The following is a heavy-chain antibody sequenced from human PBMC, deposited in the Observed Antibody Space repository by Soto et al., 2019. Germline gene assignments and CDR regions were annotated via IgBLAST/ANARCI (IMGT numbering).Heavy chain of an antibody. Sequence: GASVKVSCKASGYNFTGNYIHWARQAPGQGLEWMGWTSPSSRATNYAQRFQSRVNMSRDRATSTVYMELSRLRSEDTAVYYCAREDAERATRFLDYWGQRTVVTVSS. J-gene: IGHJ4*02. CDR2: TSPSSRAT. CDR1: GYNFTGNY. CDR3: AREDAERATRFLDY. V-gene: IGHV1-2*02. D-gene: IGHD2-21*01.